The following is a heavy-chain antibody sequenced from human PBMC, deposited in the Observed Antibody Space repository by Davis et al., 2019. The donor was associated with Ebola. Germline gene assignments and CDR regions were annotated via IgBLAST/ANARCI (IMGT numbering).Heavy chain of an antibody. CDR1: GYSFTSYW. J-gene: IGHJ6*02. CDR3: ARGTRRYYYGMDV. Sequence: PGGSLRLSCKGSGYSFTSYWIGWVRQMPGKGLEWMGIIYPGDSDTRYSPSFQGQVTISADKSISTAYLQWSSLKASDTAMYYCARGTRRYYYGMDVWGQGTTVTVSS. CDR2: IYPGDSDT. V-gene: IGHV5-51*01.